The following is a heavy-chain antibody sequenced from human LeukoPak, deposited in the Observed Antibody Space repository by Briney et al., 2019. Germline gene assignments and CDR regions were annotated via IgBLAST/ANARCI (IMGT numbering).Heavy chain of an antibody. V-gene: IGHV4-59*01. J-gene: IGHJ4*02. CDR3: ARMINGDYFDF. Sequence: SETLSLTCSVSGGSISSYYWSWIRQPPEKGLEWIGYISYSGSITYNPSLKSRATISLDMSKNQFSLKLSSVTAADTAVYYCARMINGDYFDFWGQGTLVTVSS. D-gene: IGHD4-17*01. CDR2: ISYSGSI. CDR1: GGSISSYY.